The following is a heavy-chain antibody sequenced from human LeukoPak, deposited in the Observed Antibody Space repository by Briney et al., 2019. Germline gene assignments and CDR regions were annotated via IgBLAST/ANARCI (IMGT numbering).Heavy chain of an antibody. CDR1: GGTFSSYA. D-gene: IGHD3-22*01. V-gene: IGHV1-69*13. CDR3: ASYYYGSSGYPRRFDY. CDR2: IIPIFGTA. J-gene: IGHJ4*02. Sequence: SVKVSCKASGGTFSSYAISWVRQAPGQGLEWMGGIIPIFGTANYAQKFQGRVTITADESTSTAYMELSSLRSEDTAVYYCASYYYGSSGYPRRFDYWGQGTLVTVSS.